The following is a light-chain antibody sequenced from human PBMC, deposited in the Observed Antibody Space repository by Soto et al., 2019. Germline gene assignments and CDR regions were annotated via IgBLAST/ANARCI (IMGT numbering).Light chain of an antibody. CDR2: RNN. Sequence: QSVLTQPPSASGTPGQRVTISCSGSSSNIGSNYVYWYQQLPGTAPKLLNYRNNHRPSGVPDRFSGSKSGTSASLAISGLRSEDEADYYCAAWDDSLSGVVFGGGPKLTVL. J-gene: IGLJ2*01. CDR1: SSNIGSNY. CDR3: AAWDDSLSGVV. V-gene: IGLV1-47*01.